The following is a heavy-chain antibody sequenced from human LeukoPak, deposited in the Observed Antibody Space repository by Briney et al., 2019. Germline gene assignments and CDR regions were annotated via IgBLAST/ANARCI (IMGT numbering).Heavy chain of an antibody. D-gene: IGHD5-24*01. Sequence: GGSLRLSCAASGFTVSSNFMSWVRQAPGKGREGVSVIYNGCTIYYADSVKGRFTISRDNYKNTMYLQMNSLTAEDTAVYYCGGGNGYNHGDYWGHGTLVTVSS. CDR3: GGGNGYNHGDY. J-gene: IGHJ4*01. CDR1: GFTVSSNF. CDR2: IYNGCTI. V-gene: IGHV3-53*01.